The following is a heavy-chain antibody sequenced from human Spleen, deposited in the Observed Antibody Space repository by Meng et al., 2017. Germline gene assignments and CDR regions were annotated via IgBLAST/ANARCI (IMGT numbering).Heavy chain of an antibody. CDR1: GGSVSGYY. J-gene: IGHJ4*02. V-gene: IGHV4-34*01. CDR2: INHSGST. CDR3: ARAILKWFGYDY. D-gene: IGHD3-10*01. Sequence: QVQLEQWGAGLLKPSETLSLTCAVYGGSVSGYYWSWIRQPPGKGLEWIGEINHSGSTNYNPSLKSRVTISVDTSKNQFSLKLSSVTAADTAVYYCARAILKWFGYDYWGQGTLVTVSS.